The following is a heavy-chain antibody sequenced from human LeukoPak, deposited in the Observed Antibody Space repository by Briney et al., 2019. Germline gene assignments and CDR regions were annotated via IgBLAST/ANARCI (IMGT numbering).Heavy chain of an antibody. CDR3: ARESSSWYPDY. J-gene: IGHJ4*02. CDR2: INHSGST. D-gene: IGHD6-13*01. V-gene: IGHV4-34*01. CDR1: GGSFSGYY. Sequence: SETLSLTCAVYGGSFSGYYWSWIRQPPGKGLEWIGEINHSGSTNYNPSLKSRVTISVDTSKNQFSLRLSSVTAADTAVYYCARESSSWYPDYWGQGTLVTVSS.